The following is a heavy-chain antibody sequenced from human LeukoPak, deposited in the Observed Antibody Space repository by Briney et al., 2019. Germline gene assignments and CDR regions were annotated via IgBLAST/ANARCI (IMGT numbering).Heavy chain of an antibody. CDR2: IHSSGSA. D-gene: IGHD3-22*01. CDR3: ARGPSKFYYDSRDSAVKFDY. J-gene: IGHJ4*02. CDR1: GYSINSDYY. V-gene: IGHV4-38-2*02. Sequence: PSETLSLTCTVSGYSINSDYYWGWIRQPPGEGLEWIASIHSSGSAYFNPSLRSRVTRSVDTSKNQFSLQLNSVTAADTAVYYCARGPSKFYYDSRDSAVKFDYWGQGTLVTVSS.